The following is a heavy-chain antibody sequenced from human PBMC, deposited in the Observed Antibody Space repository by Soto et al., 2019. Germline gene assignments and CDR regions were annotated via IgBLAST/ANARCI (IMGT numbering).Heavy chain of an antibody. J-gene: IGHJ5*02. CDR2: IYYSGST. D-gene: IGHD3-22*01. CDR3: ARHPSWDYYDSSGLNWFDP. CDR1: GGSISSSSYY. Sequence: LSLTCTVSGGSISSSSYYWGWIRQPPGKGLEWIGSIYYSGSTYYNPSLKSRVTISVDTSKNQFSLKLSSVTAADTAVYYCARHPSWDYYDSSGLNWFDPWGQGTLVTVSS. V-gene: IGHV4-39*01.